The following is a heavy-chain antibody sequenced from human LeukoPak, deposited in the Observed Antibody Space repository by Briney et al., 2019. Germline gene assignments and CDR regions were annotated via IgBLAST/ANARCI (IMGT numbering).Heavy chain of an antibody. D-gene: IGHD3-3*01. CDR1: GGSISSSSYY. Sequence: SETLSLTCTVSGGSISSSSYYWGWIRQPPGKGLEWIGGISSSGNTYYNPSLKSRVTISVDTSKNQFSLKLSSVTAADTAVYYCARLGAGPTYYDFWSGYSSFYFDYWGQGTLVTVSS. CDR3: ARLGAGPTYYDFWSGYSSFYFDY. J-gene: IGHJ4*02. V-gene: IGHV4-39*01. CDR2: ISSSGNT.